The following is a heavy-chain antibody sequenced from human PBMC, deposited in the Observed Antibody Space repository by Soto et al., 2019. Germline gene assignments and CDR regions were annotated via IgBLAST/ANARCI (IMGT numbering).Heavy chain of an antibody. CDR3: ATGGYNDLLSGFSAPAF. Sequence: EVQLLESGGGLVQPGGSLRLSCAASGFTYESYAMSWVRQAPGKGLEWVSGINSGGTVAHYADSVKGRFAISRDNSNNSLFLQMSDLRAEDTALYYCATGGYNDLLSGFSAPAFWGQGTLVTVSS. J-gene: IGHJ4*02. D-gene: IGHD3-3*01. CDR2: INSGGTVA. CDR1: GFTYESYA. V-gene: IGHV3-23*01.